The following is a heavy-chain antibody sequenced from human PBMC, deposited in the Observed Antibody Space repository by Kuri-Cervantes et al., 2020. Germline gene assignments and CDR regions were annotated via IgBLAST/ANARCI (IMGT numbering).Heavy chain of an antibody. Sequence: GESLKISCAASGSTFSSYAMHWVRQAPGKGLEWVSAISGSGGSTYYADSVKGRFTISRDNSKNTLYLQMNSLRAEDTAVYYCAKGNSIFDYWGQGTLVTVSS. CDR1: GSTFSSYA. V-gene: IGHV3-23*01. CDR3: AKGNSIFDY. CDR2: ISGSGGST. J-gene: IGHJ4*02.